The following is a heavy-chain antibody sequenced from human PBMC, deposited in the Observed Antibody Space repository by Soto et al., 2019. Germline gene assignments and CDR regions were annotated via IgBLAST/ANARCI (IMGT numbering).Heavy chain of an antibody. CDR1: GYSFAGYW. Sequence: GESLKISCKGSGYSFAGYWITWVRQKPVKGLEWMGRIDPSDSQTYYSPSFRGHVTISVTKSITTVFLQWSSLRASDTAMYYCSRHIYESDRGPNLQYYFESWGQGTPVTVCS. J-gene: IGHJ4*02. V-gene: IGHV5-10-1*01. CDR2: IDPSDSQT. CDR3: SRHIYESDRGPNLQYYFES. D-gene: IGHD3-22*01.